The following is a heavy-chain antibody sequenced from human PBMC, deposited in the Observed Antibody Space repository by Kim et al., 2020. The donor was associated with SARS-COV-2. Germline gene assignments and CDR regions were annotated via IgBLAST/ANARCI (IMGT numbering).Heavy chain of an antibody. Sequence: GGSLRLSCAASGFTFSSYAMHWVRQAPGKGLEWVAVISYDGSNKYYADSVKGRFTISRDNSKNTLYLQMNSLRAEDTAVYYCARDAQWELFLPGWYWGQG. CDR1: GFTFSSYA. V-gene: IGHV3-30*04. CDR3: ARDAQWELFLPGWY. CDR2: ISYDGSNK. D-gene: IGHD1-26*01. J-gene: IGHJ4*02.